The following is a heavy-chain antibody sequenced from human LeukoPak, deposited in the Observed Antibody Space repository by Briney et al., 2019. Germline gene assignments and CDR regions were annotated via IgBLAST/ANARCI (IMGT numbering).Heavy chain of an antibody. J-gene: IGHJ4*02. CDR1: GYTFTSYG. V-gene: IGHV1-18*01. CDR2: ISAYNGNT. D-gene: IGHD6-13*01. Sequence: ASVKVSCKASGYTFTSYGISWVRQAPGQGLEWMGWISAYNGNTNYAQKLQGRVTMTTDTSTSTAYMELRSLRSDDTAVYYCARVRSSSWYGTVDYWGQGTLVTVSS. CDR3: ARVRSSSWYGTVDY.